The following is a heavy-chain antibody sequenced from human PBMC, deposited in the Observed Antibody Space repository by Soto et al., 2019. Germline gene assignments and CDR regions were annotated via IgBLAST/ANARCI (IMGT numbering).Heavy chain of an antibody. CDR2: IDYRGTI. CDR3: SRRAPEGFDP. J-gene: IGHJ5*02. Sequence: QLRLQESGPRLAKPSETLSLTCTVSGGSIATSSYFWAWIRRPPGKGLEWIGSIDYRGTIYNNPSLKSRVTISVDTSKNHFSLNLDSVTAADTALYFCSRRAPEGFDPWGQGTLVAVFS. V-gene: IGHV4-39*02. CDR1: GGSIATSSYF.